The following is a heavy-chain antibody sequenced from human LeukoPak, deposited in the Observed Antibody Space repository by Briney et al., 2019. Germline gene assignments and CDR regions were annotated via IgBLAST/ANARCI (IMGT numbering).Heavy chain of an antibody. CDR3: ARGRAGRGYSYVIYYYYMDV. V-gene: IGHV4-4*07. Sequence: SETLSLTCTVSGGSISSYYWSWIRQAAGKGLEWIARIYSSGSTNYNPSLKSRVTMSVDTSKNQFSLKLRSVTAADTAVYYCARGRAGRGYSYVIYYYYMDVWGKGTTVTVSS. CDR1: GGSISSYY. D-gene: IGHD5-18*01. CDR2: IYSSGST. J-gene: IGHJ6*03.